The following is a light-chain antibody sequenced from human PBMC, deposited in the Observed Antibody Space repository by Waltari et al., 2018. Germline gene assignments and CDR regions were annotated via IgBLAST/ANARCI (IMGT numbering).Light chain of an antibody. CDR2: DVS. CDR1: QSVANF. J-gene: IGKJ4*01. Sequence: DIVLTQSPATLSLSPGERATLSCRASQSVANFVAWYQQKPGQAPRLLIYDVSNRATDIPARFSGSGFATDFTLTISDVEPEDIAVYYCQQRNKWPLTFGGGTKVEIK. CDR3: QQRNKWPLT. V-gene: IGKV3-11*01.